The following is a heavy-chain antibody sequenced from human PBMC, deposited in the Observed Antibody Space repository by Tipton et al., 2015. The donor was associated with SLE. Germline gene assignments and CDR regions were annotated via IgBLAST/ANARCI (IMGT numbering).Heavy chain of an antibody. CDR1: GGPFSGYY. Sequence: TLSLTCAVYGGPFSGYYWSWIRQPPGKGLEWIGEIDHSGTTNYNPSLKSRLIISVDTPKNQFSLRLSSVTAADTAVYYCARGVGATPWFDPWGQGTLVTVSS. CDR3: ARGVGATPWFDP. CDR2: IDHSGTT. D-gene: IGHD1-26*01. J-gene: IGHJ5*02. V-gene: IGHV4-34*01.